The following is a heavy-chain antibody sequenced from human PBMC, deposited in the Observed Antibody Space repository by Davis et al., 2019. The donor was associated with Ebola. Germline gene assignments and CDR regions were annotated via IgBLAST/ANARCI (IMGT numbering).Heavy chain of an antibody. CDR3: ASYYMSAAAN. CDR2: ISYSGST. V-gene: IGHV4-59*08. Sequence: PSETLSLTCTVSGGSISSYYWSWIRQPPGKGLEWIAYISYSGSTNYNPSLKSRVTISVDTSKNQFSLKLTSVTATDTAVYYCASYYMSAAANWGQGTLVTVSS. J-gene: IGHJ4*02. CDR1: GGSISSYY. D-gene: IGHD6-13*01.